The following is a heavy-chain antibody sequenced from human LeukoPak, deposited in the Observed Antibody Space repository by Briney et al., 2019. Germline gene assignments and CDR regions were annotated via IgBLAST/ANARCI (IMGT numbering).Heavy chain of an antibody. Sequence: AGGSLRLSCAVSGFTFSIYDMSWVRQAPGKGPEWVSGISGSGGSKYCADSVKGRFTISRDNSKNTLYLQMNSQRAEDTAVYYWARKRYGSSTNCYGKLNYYIDVCG. D-gene: IGHD2-2*01. CDR1: GFTFSIYD. J-gene: IGHJ6*03. V-gene: IGHV3-23*01. CDR3: ARKRYGSSTNCYGKLNYYIDV. CDR2: ISGSGGSK.